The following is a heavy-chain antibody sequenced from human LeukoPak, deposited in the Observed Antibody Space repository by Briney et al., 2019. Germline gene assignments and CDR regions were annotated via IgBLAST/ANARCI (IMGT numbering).Heavy chain of an antibody. CDR2: ISSSSSTI. CDR1: GFTFSSYS. CDR3: AKERWGYYYDSSGYYDAFDI. J-gene: IGHJ3*02. D-gene: IGHD3-22*01. V-gene: IGHV3-48*01. Sequence: GGSLRLSCAASGFTFSSYSMNWVRQAPGKGPEWVSYISSSSSTIYYADSVKGRFTIFRDNAKNSLYLQMNSLRAEDTALYYCAKERWGYYYDSSGYYDAFDIWGQGTMVTVSS.